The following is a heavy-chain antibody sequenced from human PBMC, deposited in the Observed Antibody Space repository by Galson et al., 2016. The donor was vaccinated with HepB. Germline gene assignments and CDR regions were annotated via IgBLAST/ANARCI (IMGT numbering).Heavy chain of an antibody. J-gene: IGHJ3*02. CDR2: VDNSGDGT. V-gene: IGHV3-23*01. CDR3: AKDSGAYYYDSSGHRRNAFDI. CDR1: GFTFRNYG. D-gene: IGHD3-22*01. Sequence: LRLSCAASGFTFRNYGMTWVRQAPGKGLEWVSIVDNSGDGTYYADSVKGRFTISRDNADNSLSLQMNSLRAEDTALYYCAKDSGAYYYDSSGHRRNAFDIWGQGTVVTVSS.